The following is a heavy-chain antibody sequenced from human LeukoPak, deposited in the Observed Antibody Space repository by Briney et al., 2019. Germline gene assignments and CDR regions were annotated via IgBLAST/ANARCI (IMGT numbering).Heavy chain of an antibody. CDR1: GFTLCRHY. D-gene: IGHD5-24*01. CDR3: ARGPDVDGYIHAPFDS. V-gene: IGHV3-53*01. Sequence: AGSLTLSCAASGFTLCRHYMNWVRQAQGKGMELVALRYSGGSTYYADSVKGRFIISRDNSKNMLYLEMNSLRVEDSAVYYCARGPDVDGYIHAPFDSWGQGTLVTASS. CDR2: RYSGGST. J-gene: IGHJ4*02.